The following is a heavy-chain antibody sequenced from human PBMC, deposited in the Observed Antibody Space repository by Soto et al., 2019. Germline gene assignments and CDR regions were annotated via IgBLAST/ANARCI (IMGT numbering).Heavy chain of an antibody. CDR2: VRSKDFGATR. CDR3: SRVSCTSINCLYYFDY. D-gene: IGHD2-2*01. J-gene: IGHJ4*02. Sequence: EVQLVESGGGLVKPGRSLRLSCTVSGFTFGDYAMSWFRQAPGKGLEWVGFVRSKDFGATREYAASVKGRFTISRDDSKSIAYLQMNSLKTEDTAVYYCSRVSCTSINCLYYFDYWGQGTLVTVSS. CDR1: GFTFGDYA. V-gene: IGHV3-49*05.